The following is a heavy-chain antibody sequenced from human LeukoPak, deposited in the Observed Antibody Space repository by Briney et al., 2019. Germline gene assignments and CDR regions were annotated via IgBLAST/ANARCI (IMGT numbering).Heavy chain of an antibody. Sequence: SGGSLRLSCAASGFTFSSYAMSWVRQAPGKGLEWVSAISGSGGSTYYADSVKGRFTISRDNSKNTLYLQMNRLRAEDTAVYYCAKYRIAVAGAFDYWGQGTLVTVSS. V-gene: IGHV3-23*01. CDR3: AKYRIAVAGAFDY. CDR1: GFTFSSYA. D-gene: IGHD6-19*01. CDR2: ISGSGGST. J-gene: IGHJ4*02.